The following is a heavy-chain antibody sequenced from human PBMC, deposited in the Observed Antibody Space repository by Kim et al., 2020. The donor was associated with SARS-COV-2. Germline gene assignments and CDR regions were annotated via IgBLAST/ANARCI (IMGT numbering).Heavy chain of an antibody. D-gene: IGHD5-12*01. Sequence: GGSLRLSCAASGFTFSSYEMNWVRQAPGKGLEWVSYISSSGSTIYYADSVKGRFTISRDNAKNSLYLQMNSLRAEDTAVYYCARVPPPGYYYYYYGMDVWGQGTTVTVSS. J-gene: IGHJ6*02. CDR3: ARVPPPGYYYYYYGMDV. CDR2: ISSSGSTI. CDR1: GFTFSSYE. V-gene: IGHV3-48*03.